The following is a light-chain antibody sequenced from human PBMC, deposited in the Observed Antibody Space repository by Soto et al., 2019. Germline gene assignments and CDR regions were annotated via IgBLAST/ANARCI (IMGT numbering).Light chain of an antibody. Sequence: EIVMTQSPASLSVSPGDGATLSCRASQTVASNLAWYQQKPGQGPRLLIHGASPRAAGVPARFSGSRSGSDFSLTISSLQSENFAVYTCQQYHNWTPQYTFGQGTKLEIK. CDR1: QTVASN. CDR3: QQYHNWTPQYT. V-gene: IGKV3-15*01. CDR2: GAS. J-gene: IGKJ2*01.